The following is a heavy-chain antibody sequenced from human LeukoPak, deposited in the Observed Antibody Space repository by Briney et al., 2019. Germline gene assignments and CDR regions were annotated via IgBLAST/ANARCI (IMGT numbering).Heavy chain of an antibody. CDR2: IYYSGNT. CDR1: GGSISSSSYY. Sequence: SEPLSLTCTVSGGSISSSSYYWGWIRQPPGKGLEWIGSIYYSGNTYYNASLKSRVTISVDTSKNQFALKLSSVTAADTAVYYCMGYATATASFDYWGQGTLVTVSS. V-gene: IGHV4-39*01. J-gene: IGHJ4*02. CDR3: MGYATATASFDY. D-gene: IGHD2-8*01.